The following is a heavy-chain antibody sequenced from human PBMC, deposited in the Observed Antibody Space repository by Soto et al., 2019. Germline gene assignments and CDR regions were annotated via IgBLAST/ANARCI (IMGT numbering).Heavy chain of an antibody. D-gene: IGHD2-21*01. J-gene: IGHJ4*02. CDR3: AKDAVYNDGLWLMDH. Sequence: QVQLVESGGGLVKPGGSLRLSCAASGFTFSDYYMSWIRQAPGKGLECVSGIVGSGDDIHYADSVKGRFTISKDISRNTLYLQMNSLRADDTAVYYCAKDAVYNDGLWLMDHWGQGILVTVSS. V-gene: IGHV3-11*01. CDR2: IVGSGDDI. CDR1: GFTFSDYY.